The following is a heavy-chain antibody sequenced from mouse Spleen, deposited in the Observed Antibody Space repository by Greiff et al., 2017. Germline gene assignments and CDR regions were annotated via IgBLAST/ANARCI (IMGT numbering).Heavy chain of an antibody. Sequence: QVHVKQSGAELVKPGASVKMSCKASGYTFTSYWITWVKQSPGQGLEWIGDIYPGSGSTNYNEKFKSKATLTVDTSASTAYMQLSSLTSEDSTVYYCARMGQLGLRSFAYWGQGTLVTVSA. D-gene: IGHD3-1*01. CDR3: ARMGQLGLRSFAY. CDR2: IYPGSGST. V-gene: IGHV1-55*01. CDR1: GYTFTSYW. J-gene: IGHJ3*01.